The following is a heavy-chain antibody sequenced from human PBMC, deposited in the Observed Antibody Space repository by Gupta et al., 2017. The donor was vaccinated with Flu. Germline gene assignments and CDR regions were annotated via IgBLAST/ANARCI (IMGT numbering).Heavy chain of an antibody. Sequence: QVQLVQYGAEMKEPGDSVKFSCKTSGYPFTGYYMHWVRQAPDPGLEWMGRINPNSGGTNYAQKFQGRVTMTRDTSISTAYMELTSLRSDDTAVYYCSRVNIRYFELWGQGTLVTVSS. CDR1: GYPFTGYY. V-gene: IGHV1-2*06. D-gene: IGHD3-9*01. CDR2: INPNSGGT. J-gene: IGHJ4*02. CDR3: SRVNIRYFEL.